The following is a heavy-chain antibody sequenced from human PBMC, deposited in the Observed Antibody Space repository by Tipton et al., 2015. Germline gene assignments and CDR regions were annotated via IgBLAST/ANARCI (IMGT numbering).Heavy chain of an antibody. J-gene: IGHJ6*02. D-gene: IGHD3-10*01. CDR2: IYYSGST. CDR1: GGSFSGYY. Sequence: TLSLTCAVYGGSFSGYYWSWIRQPPGEGLEWIGSIYYSGSTNYNPSLKSRVTISVDTSKNQFSLKLSSVTAADTAVYYCARGHYVSRMDVWGQGTTVTVSS. CDR3: ARGHYVSRMDV. V-gene: IGHV4-59*01.